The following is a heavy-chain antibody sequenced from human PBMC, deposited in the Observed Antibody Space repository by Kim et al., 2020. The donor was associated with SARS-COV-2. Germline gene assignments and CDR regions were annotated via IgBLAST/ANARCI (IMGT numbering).Heavy chain of an antibody. Sequence: GGSLRLSCTASGFTFGDYAMSWVRQAPGKGLEWVGFIRSKAYGGTTEYAASVKGRFTISRDDSKSIAYLQMNSLKTEDTAVYYCTRAAQYGSGSYYAFDIWGQGTMVTVSS. V-gene: IGHV3-49*04. J-gene: IGHJ3*02. CDR3: TRAAQYGSGSYYAFDI. CDR2: IRSKAYGGTT. CDR1: GFTFGDYA. D-gene: IGHD3-10*01.